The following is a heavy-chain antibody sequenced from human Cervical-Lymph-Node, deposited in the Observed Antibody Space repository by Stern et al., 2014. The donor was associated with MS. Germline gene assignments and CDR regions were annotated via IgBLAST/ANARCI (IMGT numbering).Heavy chain of an antibody. CDR1: GFTFSHYT. CDR2: ISDNAGST. J-gene: IGHJ4*01. V-gene: IGHV3-23*04. Sequence: EVQLVESGGGLVQPGGSLRLSCAASGFTFSHYTMNWIRQTAAKGLEWVSSISDNAGSTYYADSVKGRFIISRDNSKNNLYLQLNTLRADDTAIYYCARERYSSGSYFDYWGQGALVTVSS. D-gene: IGHD6-25*01. CDR3: ARERYSSGSYFDY.